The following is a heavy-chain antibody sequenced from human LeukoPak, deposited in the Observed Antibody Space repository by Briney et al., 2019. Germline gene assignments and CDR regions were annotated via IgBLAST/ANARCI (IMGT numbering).Heavy chain of an antibody. CDR2: INSSGST. J-gene: IGHJ4*02. D-gene: IGHD5-12*01. Sequence: PSETLSLTCAVYGGSFSGYYWSWIRQPPGKGLEWIGEINSSGSTNYKPSVKSRVTISVDTSKNQYSLKLSSVTAAHTAVYYCAGGGGYRDYWGQGTLVTVSS. CDR3: AGGGGYRDY. CDR1: GGSFSGYY. V-gene: IGHV4-34*01.